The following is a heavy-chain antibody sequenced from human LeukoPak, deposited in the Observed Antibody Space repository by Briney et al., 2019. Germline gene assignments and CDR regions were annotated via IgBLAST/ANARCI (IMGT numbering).Heavy chain of an antibody. J-gene: IGHJ4*02. CDR2: INPSGGNT. V-gene: IGHV1-46*01. D-gene: IGHD6-19*01. Sequence: ASVKVSCRASGYTFTSYYMHWVRQAPGQGLEWMGIINPSGGNTSYAQKFQGRVTMTRDTSTTTVYMELSSLSSEDTAMYYCARVLAVAGTVSLDFWGQGTLVTVSS. CDR1: GYTFTSYY. CDR3: ARVLAVAGTVSLDF.